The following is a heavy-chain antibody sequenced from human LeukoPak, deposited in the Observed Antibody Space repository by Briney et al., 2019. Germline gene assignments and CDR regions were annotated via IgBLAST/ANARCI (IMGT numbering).Heavy chain of an antibody. D-gene: IGHD3-22*01. CDR3: ARLLDNDSSGDPDTFDM. Sequence: HPSETLSLTCSVSGGSLSRHFWSWIRQPPGKGLDWIAFIHYSGRTKYNPSLQSRVTISIDTSENNLSLKLTCVTAADTAGYYCARLLDNDSSGDPDTFDMWGQGTVVSVSS. CDR2: IHYSGRT. J-gene: IGHJ3*02. CDR1: GGSLSRHF. V-gene: IGHV4-59*11.